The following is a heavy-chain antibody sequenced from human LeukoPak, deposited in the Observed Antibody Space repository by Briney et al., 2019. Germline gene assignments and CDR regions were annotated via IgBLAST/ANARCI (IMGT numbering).Heavy chain of an antibody. Sequence: SETLSLTCTASGGSISSYYWSWIRQPPGKGLEWIGYIYYSGSTNYNPSLKSRVTISVDTSKNHFSLKLSSVTAADTAVHYCARLTEAVVAFVDCWGQGTLVTVSS. J-gene: IGHJ4*02. CDR2: IYYSGST. D-gene: IGHD2-2*01. CDR3: ARLTEAVVAFVDC. CDR1: GGSISSYY. V-gene: IGHV4-59*08.